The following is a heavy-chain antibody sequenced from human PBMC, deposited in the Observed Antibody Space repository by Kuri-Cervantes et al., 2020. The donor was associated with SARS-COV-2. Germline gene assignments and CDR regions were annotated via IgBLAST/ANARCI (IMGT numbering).Heavy chain of an antibody. Sequence: GESLKISCAASGFTFSSYAMHWVRQAPGKGLEWVAVISYDGSNKYYADSVKGRFTISRDNSKNTLYLQMNSLRAEDTAVYYCARDLVVTAPSLVSGGFDYWGQGTLVTVSS. CDR3: ARDLVVTAPSLVSGGFDY. CDR1: GFTFSSYA. D-gene: IGHD2-21*02. CDR2: ISYDGSNK. V-gene: IGHV3-30-3*01. J-gene: IGHJ4*02.